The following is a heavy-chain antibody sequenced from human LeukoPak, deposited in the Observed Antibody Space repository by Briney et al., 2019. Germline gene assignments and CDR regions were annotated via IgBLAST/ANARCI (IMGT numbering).Heavy chain of an antibody. CDR2: IYASGST. CDR3: ARGDGIAAFY. J-gene: IGHJ4*02. D-gene: IGHD6-13*01. V-gene: IGHV4-61*02. Sequence: PSQTLSLTCTVSGGSISSGSYYWSWIRQPAGKGLEWVGRIYASGSTKYNPSLKSRVTISVDTSKNQFSLKLSSVTAADTAVYYCARGDGIAAFYWGQGTLDTVSS. CDR1: GGSISSGSYY.